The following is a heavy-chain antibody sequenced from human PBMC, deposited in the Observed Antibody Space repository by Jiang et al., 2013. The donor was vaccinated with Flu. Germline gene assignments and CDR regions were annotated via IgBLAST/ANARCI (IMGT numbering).Heavy chain of an antibody. CDR1: GDSISSTSYY. CDR3: ARDRVAAGTFDY. D-gene: IGHD6-19*01. CDR2: IYYSGST. J-gene: IGHJ4*02. Sequence: GLLKPSETLSLTCTVSGDSISSTSYYWGWIRQPPGKGLEWIGSIYYSGSTYYNPSLKSRVTISIDTSKSQFSLKLSSVTAADTAVYYCARDRVAAGTFDYWGQGTLVTVSS. V-gene: IGHV4-39*07.